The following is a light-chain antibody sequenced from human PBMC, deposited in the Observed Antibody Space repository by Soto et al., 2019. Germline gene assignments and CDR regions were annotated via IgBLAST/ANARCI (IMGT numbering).Light chain of an antibody. CDR2: GAS. CDR1: QGISTY. J-gene: IGKJ3*01. V-gene: IGKV1-16*01. CDR3: QQYYSFPFI. Sequence: DIQMTQSPPSLSASVGDRVTITCRASQGISTYVAWFQQKSGKAPKSLIYGASRLQNGVPPRFSGGGSGTEFTLTISGLQPEDFAIYFCQQYYSFPFIFGPGTKVESK.